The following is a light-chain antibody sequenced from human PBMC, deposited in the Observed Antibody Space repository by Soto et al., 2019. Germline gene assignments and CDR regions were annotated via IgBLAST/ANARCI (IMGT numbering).Light chain of an antibody. CDR3: QQSYSTPLT. Sequence: DIQMTQSPSSLSASVGDRVTITCRASQSIISYFNWYQQKPGKAPKLLIYAASSLQSGVPSSFSGSGSGTDFTLTISSLQPEDFATYYCQQSYSTPLTCGPGTKVDIK. CDR1: QSIISY. J-gene: IGKJ3*01. CDR2: AAS. V-gene: IGKV1-39*01.